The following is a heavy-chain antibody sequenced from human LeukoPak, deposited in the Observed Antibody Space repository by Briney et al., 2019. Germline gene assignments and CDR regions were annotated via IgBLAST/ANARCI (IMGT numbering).Heavy chain of an antibody. V-gene: IGHV4-34*01. CDR3: APCVVNWFDP. CDR2: INHSGST. CDR1: GGSFSGYY. J-gene: IGHJ5*02. Sequence: SETLSLTCAVYGGSFSGYYWSWIRHPPGKGLEWIGEINHSGSTNYNPSLQSRVTISVDTSKNQFSLKLGSVTAADTAVYYCAPCVVNWFDPWGQGTLVTVSS. D-gene: IGHD2-15*01.